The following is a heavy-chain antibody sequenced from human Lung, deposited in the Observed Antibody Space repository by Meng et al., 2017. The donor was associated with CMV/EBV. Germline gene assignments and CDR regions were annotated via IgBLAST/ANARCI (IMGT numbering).Heavy chain of an antibody. D-gene: IGHD3-9*01. J-gene: IGHJ4*02. Sequence: ASVXVSCKASGGTLSSYAISWVRQAPGQGLEWMGWIYPNSGGTHYAQKFQGRLTVTTDTSISTGYMELSSLGSDDTAVYYCARDNDWGPDYWGQGTMVTVSS. CDR1: GGTLSSYA. CDR2: IYPNSGGT. CDR3: ARDNDWGPDY. V-gene: IGHV1-2*02.